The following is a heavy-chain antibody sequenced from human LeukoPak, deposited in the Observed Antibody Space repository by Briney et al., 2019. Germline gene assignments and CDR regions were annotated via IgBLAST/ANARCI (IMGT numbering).Heavy chain of an antibody. J-gene: IGHJ4*02. D-gene: IGHD6-13*01. CDR2: ISWDGGNR. CDR3: AKDYSSSGPFDY. CDR1: GFTFDDYS. Sequence: PGGSLRLSCAASGFTFDDYSMHGVRHAPGKGLEWVSLISWDGGNREYADSVKGRFTISRDNSRNSLFLQMNSLTTEDTAFYYCAKDYSSSGPFDYWGQGTLVTVSS. V-gene: IGHV3-43*01.